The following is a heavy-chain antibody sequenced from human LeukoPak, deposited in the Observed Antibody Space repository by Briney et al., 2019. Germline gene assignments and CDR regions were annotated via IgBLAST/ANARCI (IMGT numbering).Heavy chain of an antibody. D-gene: IGHD3-3*01. CDR3: TTGFFRGMDV. CDR2: IQTKTEEGTT. CDR1: GFTFSSYA. V-gene: IGHV3-15*01. Sequence: GGSLRLSCAASGFTFSSYAMSWVRQAPGKGLEWVGRIQTKTEEGTTDYAAPVKGRFTISRDDSKNMLYLQMNSLKTEDTAVYYCTTGFFRGMDVWGQGTTVTVSS. J-gene: IGHJ6*02.